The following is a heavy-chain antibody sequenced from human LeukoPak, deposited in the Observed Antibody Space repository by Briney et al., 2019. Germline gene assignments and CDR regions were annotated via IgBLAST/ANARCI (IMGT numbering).Heavy chain of an antibody. D-gene: IGHD6-13*01. V-gene: IGHV1-69*04. CDR1: GYTFTSYA. J-gene: IGHJ6*02. CDR3: ARGIAAAGIGYYYYGMDV. CDR2: IIPILGIA. Sequence: ASVKVSCKASGYTFTSYAISWVRQAPGQGLEWMGRIIPILGIANYAQKFQGRVTITADKSTSTAYMELSSLRSEDTAVYYCARGIAAAGIGYYYYGMDVWGQGTTVTVSS.